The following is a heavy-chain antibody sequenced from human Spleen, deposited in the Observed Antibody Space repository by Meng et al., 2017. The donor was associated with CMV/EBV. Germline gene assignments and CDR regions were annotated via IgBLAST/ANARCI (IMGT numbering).Heavy chain of an antibody. Sequence: SVKVSCKASGGTFNNFAITWVRQAPGQGLECLGGIIPILGIPNYAQKFQGRVTITADESTSTAYMELSSLRSEDTAVYYCATELFQKAYYNTRGGFDYWGQGTLVTVSS. CDR3: ATELFQKAYYNTRGGFDY. D-gene: IGHD3-10*01. CDR1: GGTFNNFA. CDR2: IIPILGIP. V-gene: IGHV1-69*10. J-gene: IGHJ4*02.